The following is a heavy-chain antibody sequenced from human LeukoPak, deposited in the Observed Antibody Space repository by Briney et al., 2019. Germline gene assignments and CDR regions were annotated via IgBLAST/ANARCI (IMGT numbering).Heavy chain of an antibody. V-gene: IGHV1-69*05. D-gene: IGHD4-17*01. CDR2: IIPIFGTA. J-gene: IGHJ4*02. Sequence: SVKVSCKASGGTFSSYAISWVRQAPGQGLEWMGRIIPIFGTANYAQKFQGRVTITTNESTSTAYMELSSLRSEDTAVYYWARESPPPMTTVTNYFDYWGQGTLVTVSS. CDR3: ARESPPPMTTVTNYFDY. CDR1: GGTFSSYA.